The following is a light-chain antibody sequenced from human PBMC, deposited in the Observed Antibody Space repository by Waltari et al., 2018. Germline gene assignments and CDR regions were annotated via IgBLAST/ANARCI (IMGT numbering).Light chain of an antibody. CDR2: KAS. V-gene: IGKV1-5*03. J-gene: IGKJ2*01. Sequence: DIQLAQPPSTLSASVGDRFTLTCRASQSVSSWLAWYQQKPGKAPKLLIYKASNLESEVPSRFSGSGSGTDFTLTINSLQPDDFATYYCQQYYTYSVTFGQGTKLEI. CDR1: QSVSSW. CDR3: QQYYTYSVT.